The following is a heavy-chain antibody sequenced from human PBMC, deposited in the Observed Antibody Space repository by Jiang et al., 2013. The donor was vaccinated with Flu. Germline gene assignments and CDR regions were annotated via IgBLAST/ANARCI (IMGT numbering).Heavy chain of an antibody. D-gene: IGHD1-1*01. CDR3: ARGGGGLGNDY. J-gene: IGHJ4*02. V-gene: IGHV4-59*02. CDR2: IYHSGSS. Sequence: GPGLVKPSETLSLTCNVSRASVSSFYWSWIRQPPGKGLEWIGHIYHSGSSNYNPSLKSRVTMTIDVSKNQFSLKLKSVAAADTAVYYCARGGGGLGNDYWGQGTVVTVSS. CDR1: RASVSSFY.